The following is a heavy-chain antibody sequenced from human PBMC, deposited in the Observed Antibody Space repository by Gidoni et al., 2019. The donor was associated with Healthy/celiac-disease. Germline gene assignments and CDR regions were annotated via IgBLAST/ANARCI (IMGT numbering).Heavy chain of an antibody. Sequence: EVQLVESGGGWVQPGGSLRRSCAASGFTFRSYSMNCFRQAPGTGLELVSYISSSSSTIYYADSVKGRFTISRDNAKNSLYLQMNSLRDEDTAVYYCARDLGYCSGGSCGAFDIWGQGTMVTVSS. V-gene: IGHV3-48*02. CDR2: ISSSSSTI. CDR1: GFTFRSYS. J-gene: IGHJ3*02. CDR3: ARDLGYCSGGSCGAFDI. D-gene: IGHD2-15*01.